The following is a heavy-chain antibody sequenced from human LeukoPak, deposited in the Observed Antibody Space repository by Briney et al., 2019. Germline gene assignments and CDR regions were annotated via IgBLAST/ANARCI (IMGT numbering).Heavy chain of an antibody. Sequence: GGSLRLSCSSSGFTFSFYWMHWVRQAPGKGLVWVSRINNDGRSTSYAGSVKGRFTISRDNAKNTLYLQMNSLRAEDTAVYYCARDNEYCTGGTCRLDYWGQGALVTVSS. CDR2: INNDGRST. V-gene: IGHV3-74*01. D-gene: IGHD2-15*01. CDR3: ARDNEYCTGGTCRLDY. J-gene: IGHJ4*02. CDR1: GFTFSFYW.